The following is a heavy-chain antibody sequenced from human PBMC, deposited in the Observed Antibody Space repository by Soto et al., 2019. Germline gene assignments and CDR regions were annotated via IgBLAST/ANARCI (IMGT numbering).Heavy chain of an antibody. CDR1: GGSFSGYY. CDR2: INHSGST. D-gene: IGHD3-10*01. J-gene: IGHJ6*02. CDR3: ARGRVVTRVRGYCGMDV. V-gene: IGHV4-34*01. Sequence: QVQLQQWGAGLLKPSETLSLTCAVYGGSFSGYYWSWIRQPPGKGLEWIGEINHSGSTNYNPSLKRRVTRSVYTSKNQFSLKLSSVTAADTAVYYCARGRVVTRVRGYCGMDVWGQGTTVTVSS.